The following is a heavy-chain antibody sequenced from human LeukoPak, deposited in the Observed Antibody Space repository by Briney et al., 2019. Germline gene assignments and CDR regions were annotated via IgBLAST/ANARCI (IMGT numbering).Heavy chain of an antibody. D-gene: IGHD2-15*01. V-gene: IGHV3-74*01. Sequence: GGSLRLSCAASGFTFSSYWMHWVRQAPGKGLVWVSRINSDGSSTSYADSVKGRFTISRDNAKNTLYLQVNSLRAEDTAVYYCARDGQDIVVVVAATPCGWFDPWGQGTLVTVSS. CDR2: INSDGSST. CDR3: ARDGQDIVVVVAATPCGWFDP. CDR1: GFTFSSYW. J-gene: IGHJ5*02.